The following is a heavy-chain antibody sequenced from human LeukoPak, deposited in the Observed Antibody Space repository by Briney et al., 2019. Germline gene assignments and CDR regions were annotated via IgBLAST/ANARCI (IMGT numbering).Heavy chain of an antibody. CDR3: ARVRLTGSSYYYYMDV. V-gene: IGHV4-39*07. CDR2: MSYSGAT. Sequence: SETLSLTCTVSGGSISSSSYYWGWGRQPPGKGLEWIGSMSYSGATYYNPSLRSRVTISLDTSKNQFSLKLTSVTAADTAMYYCARVRLTGSSYYYYMDVWGNGTTVTVSS. J-gene: IGHJ6*03. CDR1: GGSISSSSYY. D-gene: IGHD1-14*01.